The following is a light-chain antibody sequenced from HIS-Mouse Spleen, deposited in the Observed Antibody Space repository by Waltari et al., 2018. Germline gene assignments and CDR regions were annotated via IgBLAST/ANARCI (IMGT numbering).Light chain of an antibody. CDR3: QQANSFPRT. CDR2: AAS. CDR1: QDISSW. J-gene: IGKJ3*01. Sequence: DIQMTQSPSSVSASVGDRVTITCRASQDISSWLAWYQQKPGKAPKLLIYAASSLQSGVPSRFSGSGAGTDFTLTISSLQPEDVETYGCQQANSFPRTFGPGTKVDIK. V-gene: IGKV1-12*01.